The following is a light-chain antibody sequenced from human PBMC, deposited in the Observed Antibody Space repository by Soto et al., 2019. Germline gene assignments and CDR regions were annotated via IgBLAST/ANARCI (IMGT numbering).Light chain of an antibody. Sequence: IPLTQSPSSLSASVGDRVTITCRASQGISSYLAWYQQKPGRAPKLLIYDASNLEAGVPSRFRGSGSGTDFTFTISRLQPEDIATYYCQQYENLPTFGQGTRLEIK. V-gene: IGKV1-33*01. CDR2: DAS. CDR3: QQYENLPT. CDR1: QGISSY. J-gene: IGKJ5*01.